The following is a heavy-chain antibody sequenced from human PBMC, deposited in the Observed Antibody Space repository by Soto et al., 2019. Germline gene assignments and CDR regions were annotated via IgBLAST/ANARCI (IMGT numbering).Heavy chain of an antibody. Sequence: HPGGSLRLSCAASGFTFSSYAMNWVRQAQGKGLEWVSGISDSGAITYYADSVKGRFTISRDNSKNTLFLHMNSLRTDDTAVYFCARPDRDGYNYDYWGQGTLVTVSS. CDR1: GFTFSSYA. D-gene: IGHD5-12*01. J-gene: IGHJ4*01. V-gene: IGHV3-23*01. CDR2: ISDSGAIT. CDR3: ARPDRDGYNYDY.